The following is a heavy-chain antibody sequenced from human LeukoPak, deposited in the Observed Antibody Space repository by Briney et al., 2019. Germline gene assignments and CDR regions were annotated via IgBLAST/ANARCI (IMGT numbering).Heavy chain of an antibody. D-gene: IGHD3-9*01. J-gene: IGHJ4*02. V-gene: IGHV3-23*01. CDR2: ISAGGDST. CDR3: AKSRGGYSYGYDILTGYYAH. CDR1: GFTFRNYA. Sequence: GGSLRLSCAASGFTFRNYAMSWVRQSPGKGLEWVAAISAGGDSTYYADSVKGRFTISRDNSKNTLYLQMNSLRAEDTAVYYCAKSRGGYSYGYDILTGYYAHWGQGTLVTVSS.